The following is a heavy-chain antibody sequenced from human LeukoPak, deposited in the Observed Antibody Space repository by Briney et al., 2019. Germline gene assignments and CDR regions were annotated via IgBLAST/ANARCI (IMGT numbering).Heavy chain of an antibody. Sequence: GGSLRLSCAASGFTFSDYYMSWIRQAPGKGLEYVSAISSNGGSTYYANSVKGRFTISRDNSKNTLYLQMGSLRAEDMAVYYCARATEGGLSDAFDIWDQGTMVTVSP. V-gene: IGHV3-64*01. D-gene: IGHD1-14*01. J-gene: IGHJ3*02. CDR1: GFTFSDYY. CDR2: ISSNGGST. CDR3: ARATEGGLSDAFDI.